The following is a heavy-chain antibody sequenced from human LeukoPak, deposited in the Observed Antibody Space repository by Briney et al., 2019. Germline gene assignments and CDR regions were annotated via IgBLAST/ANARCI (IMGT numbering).Heavy chain of an antibody. Sequence: ASVKVSCKASGYTFTSYGISWGRQAPGQGVEWMGGISAYNGNTNYAQKLQGRVTITADTSTSTAYMELRSLRSGDTAVYYCARDDGDYGGNPFDYWGQGTLVTVSS. V-gene: IGHV1-18*01. CDR1: GYTFTSYG. CDR3: ARDDGDYGGNPFDY. D-gene: IGHD4-23*01. J-gene: IGHJ4*02. CDR2: ISAYNGNT.